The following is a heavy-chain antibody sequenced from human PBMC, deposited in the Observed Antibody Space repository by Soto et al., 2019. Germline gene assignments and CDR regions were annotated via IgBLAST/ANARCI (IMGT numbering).Heavy chain of an antibody. CDR1: GGTFSSYT. D-gene: IGHD3-3*01. CDR2: IIPILGIA. Sequence: QVQLVQSGAEVKKPGSSVKVSCKASGGTFSSYTISWVRQAPGQGLEWMGRIIPILGIANYAQKFQGRVTMTADKSTSTAYMELSNLRSEDTAVYYCARDFRDFWGGYSGWFDPWGQGTLVTVSS. J-gene: IGHJ5*02. CDR3: ARDFRDFWGGYSGWFDP. V-gene: IGHV1-69*08.